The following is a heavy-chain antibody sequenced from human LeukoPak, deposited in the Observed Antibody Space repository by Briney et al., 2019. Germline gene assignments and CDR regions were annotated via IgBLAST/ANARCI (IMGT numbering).Heavy chain of an antibody. V-gene: IGHV4-39*07. CDR1: GGSISSSSYY. CDR2: IYYSGST. Sequence: SETLSLTCTVSGGSISSSSYYWGWIRQPPGKGLEWIGSIYYSGSTYYNPSLKSRVTISVDTSKNQFSLKLSSVTAADTAVYYCARVLAVADAFDIWGQGTMVTVSS. J-gene: IGHJ3*02. D-gene: IGHD3-3*01. CDR3: ARVLAVADAFDI.